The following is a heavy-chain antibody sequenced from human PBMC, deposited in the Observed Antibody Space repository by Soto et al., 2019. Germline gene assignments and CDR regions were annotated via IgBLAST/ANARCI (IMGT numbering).Heavy chain of an antibody. V-gene: IGHV4-34*01. CDR3: ARDGGEVWNNTYYYSGMDV. J-gene: IGHJ6*02. CDR1: GGSLSGYY. CDR2: INPGGIT. D-gene: IGHD3-16*01. Sequence: PSETLSLTCAVYGGSLSGYYWTWIRQPPGKGLEWIGEINPGGITNYNPSVKSRLTISLDTSQKQVSLRLSSVTAADTAVYYCARDGGEVWNNTYYYSGMDVWCQGTTLTVSS.